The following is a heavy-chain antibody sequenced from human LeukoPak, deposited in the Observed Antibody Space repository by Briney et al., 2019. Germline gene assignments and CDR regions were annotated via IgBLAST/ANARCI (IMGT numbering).Heavy chain of an antibody. CDR3: AREAPQLRLFDY. J-gene: IGHJ4*02. CDR2: IYYSGST. CDR1: GGSISSGDYY. V-gene: IGHV4-30-4*08. Sequence: PSQTLSLTCTVSGGSISSGDYYWSWIRQPPGRGLEWIGYIYYSGSTYYNPSLKSRVTISVDTSKNQFSLKLSSVTAADTAVYYCAREAPQLRLFDYWGQGTLVTVSS. D-gene: IGHD2-2*01.